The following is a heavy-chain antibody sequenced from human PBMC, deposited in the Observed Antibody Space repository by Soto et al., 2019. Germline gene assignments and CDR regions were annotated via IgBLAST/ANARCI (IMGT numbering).Heavy chain of an antibody. Sequence: QITLKESGPTLVKPTQTLTLTCTFSGFSLSTSGVGVGWIRQPPGKALEWLALIYWDDIKRYSPSLRSRLTITKDTSKNQVVLTLTNMDPVDTATYYCAHRPLPSRISTAYNWFDPWGQETLVTVSS. V-gene: IGHV2-5*02. J-gene: IGHJ5*02. CDR2: IYWDDIK. D-gene: IGHD6-13*01. CDR1: GFSLSTSGVG. CDR3: AHRPLPSRISTAYNWFDP.